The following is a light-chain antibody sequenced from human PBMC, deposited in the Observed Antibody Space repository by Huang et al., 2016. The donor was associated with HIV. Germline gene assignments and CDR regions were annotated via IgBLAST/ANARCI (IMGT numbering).Light chain of an antibody. CDR2: LCS. Sequence: DIVMTQSPLSLSVNPGEPASISCMSSQSLLHSNGFNYLEWYVQRPGQSPQLLIYLCSNRASGVPDRFSGSGSGTDSTLIISRVEAEDVGVYFCMQSLQTPRTFGQGTKLEIK. V-gene: IGKV2-28*01. CDR1: QSLLHSNGFNY. J-gene: IGKJ2*01. CDR3: MQSLQTPRT.